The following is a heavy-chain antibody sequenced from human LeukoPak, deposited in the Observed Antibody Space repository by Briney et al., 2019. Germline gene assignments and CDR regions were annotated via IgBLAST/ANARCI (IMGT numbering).Heavy chain of an antibody. J-gene: IGHJ4*02. CDR1: GGTFSSYA. V-gene: IGHV1-69*04. CDR2: IIPILGIA. Sequence: ASVKVSCKASGGTFSSYAISWVRQAPGQGLEWMGRIIPILGIANYAQKFQGRVTITADKSTSTAYMELSSLRSEDTAVYYCASRLTPGDFDYWGQGTLVTVSS. CDR3: ASRLTPGDFDY. D-gene: IGHD2-15*01.